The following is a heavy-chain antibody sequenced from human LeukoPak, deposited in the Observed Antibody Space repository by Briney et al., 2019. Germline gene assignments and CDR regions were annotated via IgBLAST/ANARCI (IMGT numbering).Heavy chain of an antibody. J-gene: IGHJ3*02. D-gene: IGHD3-16*02. Sequence: GGSLRLSCAASGFTVSSNYMSWVRQAPGKGLGWVSVIYSGGSTYYADSVKGRFTISRDNSKTTLYLQMNSLRAEDTAVYYWARGRVWGSYRLGAFDIWGQGTMVTVSS. V-gene: IGHV3-53*01. CDR2: IYSGGST. CDR3: ARGRVWGSYRLGAFDI. CDR1: GFTVSSNY.